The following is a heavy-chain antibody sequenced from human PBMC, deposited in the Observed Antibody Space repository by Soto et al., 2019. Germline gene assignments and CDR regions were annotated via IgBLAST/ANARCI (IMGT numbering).Heavy chain of an antibody. CDR1: GITFSDLH. V-gene: IGHV1-69-2*01. CDR3: AAVRGSLGSLSFDY. J-gene: IGHJ4*02. CDR2: VEVENDDR. Sequence: EVLLQQSGAEAREPGGVVKMSCAVSGITFSDLHMHWVKQAPGKGLEWVGLVEVENDDRLYAEKYRGRLNINTDTSRHTSYMELTSLTSDDTAIYFCAAVRGSLGSLSFDYWGQGTPGTVSA. D-gene: IGHD1-26*01.